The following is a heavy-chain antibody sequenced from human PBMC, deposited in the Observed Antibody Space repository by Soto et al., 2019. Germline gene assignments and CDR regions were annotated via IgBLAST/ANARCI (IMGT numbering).Heavy chain of an antibody. J-gene: IGHJ4*02. CDR2: ISGSGGST. CDR1: GVTVRSSR. Sequence: GSLRLSCATPGVTVRSSRMSRVRQAPGKGLEWVSAISGSGGSTYYADSVKGRFTISRDNSKNTLYLQMNSLRAEDTAVYYCAKDGALITGTFDYWGQGTLVTVSS. CDR3: AKDGALITGTFDY. V-gene: IGHV3-23*01. D-gene: IGHD1-20*01.